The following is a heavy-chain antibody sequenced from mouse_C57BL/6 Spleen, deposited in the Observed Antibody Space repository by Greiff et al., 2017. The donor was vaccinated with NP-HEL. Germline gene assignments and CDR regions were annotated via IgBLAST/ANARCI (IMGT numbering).Heavy chain of an antibody. CDR1: GYTFTSYW. J-gene: IGHJ1*03. Sequence: QVQLKQPGAELVKPGASVKLSCKASGYTFTSYWMQWVKQRPGQGLEWIGEIDPSDSYTNYNQKFKGKATLTVDTSSSTAYMQLSSLTSEDSAVYYCARPYGSSFYWYFDVWGTGTTVTVSS. D-gene: IGHD1-1*01. V-gene: IGHV1-50*01. CDR3: ARPYGSSFYWYFDV. CDR2: IDPSDSYT.